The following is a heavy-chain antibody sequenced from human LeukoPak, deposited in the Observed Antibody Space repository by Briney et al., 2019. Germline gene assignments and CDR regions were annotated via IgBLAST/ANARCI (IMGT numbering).Heavy chain of an antibody. Sequence: ASVKVSCKASGYTFTGYYMHWVRQAPGQGLEWMGWINPNSGGTNYAQKFQGRVTMTRDTSISTAYMELSRLRSDDTAVYYCARASNVLLWFGDPSSRQYYYGMDVWGQGTTVTVSS. D-gene: IGHD3-10*01. CDR1: GYTFTGYY. V-gene: IGHV1-2*02. CDR3: ARASNVLLWFGDPSSRQYYYGMDV. J-gene: IGHJ6*02. CDR2: INPNSGGT.